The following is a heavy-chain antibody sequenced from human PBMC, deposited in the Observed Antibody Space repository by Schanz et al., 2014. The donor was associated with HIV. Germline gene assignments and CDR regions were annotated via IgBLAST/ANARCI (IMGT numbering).Heavy chain of an antibody. D-gene: IGHD2-8*01. J-gene: IGHJ4*02. CDR3: VRDRPVNSYCSNGVCYPL. V-gene: IGHV3-21*01. CDR2: ISSNTNYI. Sequence: DVQLVESGGGLVKRGGSLRLSCAASGFTFNNYGVNWVRQAPGKGLEWISSISSNTNYINYADSVKGRFTISRDNAKNSLYLQMNSLRFADTAVYYCVRDRPVNSYCSNGVCYPLWGQGTLVTVSS. CDR1: GFTFNNYG.